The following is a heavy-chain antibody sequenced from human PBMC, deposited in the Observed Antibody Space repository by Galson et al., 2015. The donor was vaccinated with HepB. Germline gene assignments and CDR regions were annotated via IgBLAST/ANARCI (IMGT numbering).Heavy chain of an antibody. Sequence: QSGAEVKKPGESLKISCKGSGYSFTSYWIGWVRQMPGKGLEWMGIIYPGDSDTRYSPSFQGQVTISADKSISTAYLQWSSLKASDTAMYYCASPRRYYDFWSAHLAFDIWGQGTMVTVSS. D-gene: IGHD3-3*01. J-gene: IGHJ3*02. CDR3: ASPRRYYDFWSAHLAFDI. V-gene: IGHV5-51*01. CDR2: IYPGDSDT. CDR1: GYSFTSYW.